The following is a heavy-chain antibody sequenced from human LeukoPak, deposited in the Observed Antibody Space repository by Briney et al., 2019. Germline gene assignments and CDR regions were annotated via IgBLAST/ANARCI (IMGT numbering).Heavy chain of an antibody. J-gene: IGHJ6*03. CDR3: ARDPENCSGGSCYSLYYMDV. Sequence: SETLSLTCAVYGGSFSGYYWSWIRQPPGKGLEWIGEINHSGSTNYNPSLKSRVTISVDTSKNQFSLKLSSVTAADTAVYYCARDPENCSGGSCYSLYYMDVWGKGTTVTVSS. D-gene: IGHD2-15*01. CDR2: INHSGST. V-gene: IGHV4-34*01. CDR1: GGSFSGYY.